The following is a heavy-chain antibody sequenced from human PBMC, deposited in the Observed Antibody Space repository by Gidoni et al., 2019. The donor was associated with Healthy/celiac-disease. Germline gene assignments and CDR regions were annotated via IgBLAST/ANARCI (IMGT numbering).Heavy chain of an antibody. V-gene: IGHV3-30*18. Sequence: QVQLVESGGGVVQPGRSLRLSCAASGFTFSSYGMHWVRQAPGKGLEWVAVISYDGSNKYYADSVKGRFTISRDNSKNTLYLQMNSLRAEDTAVYYCAKDRNYYDYGMDVWGQGTTVTVSS. CDR1: GFTFSSYG. CDR3: AKDRNYYDYGMDV. J-gene: IGHJ6*02. CDR2: ISYDGSNK.